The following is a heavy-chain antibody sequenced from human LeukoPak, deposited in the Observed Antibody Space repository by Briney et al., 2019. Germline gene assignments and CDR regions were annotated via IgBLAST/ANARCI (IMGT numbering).Heavy chain of an antibody. CDR1: GYTFTSYV. V-gene: IGHV1-3*01. D-gene: IGHD6-6*01. CDR3: AKASSSALASYYYYMDV. J-gene: IGHJ6*03. CDR2: INAGNGNT. Sequence: ASVKVSCKASGYTFTSYVVHWVRQAPGQRLDWMGWINAGNGNTKYSQQFQGRVTITWDTSATTAYMELSSLRAEDTAVYYCAKASSSALASYYYYMDVWGKGTTVTVSS.